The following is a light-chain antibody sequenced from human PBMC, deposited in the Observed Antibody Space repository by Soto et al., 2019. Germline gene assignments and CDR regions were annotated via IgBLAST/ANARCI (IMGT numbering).Light chain of an antibody. CDR2: AAS. CDR1: QGIAGR. CDR3: QQLFMYPPT. V-gene: IGKV1D-16*01. Sequence: DIQMTQSPSSMSASLGDRVTITCRASQGIAGRVAWYQQKPGKAPKLLYAASSLQSGVPLRFSGSGSGTDFTLTITNLQPEDFATYYCQQLFMYPPTFGPGTKVDIK. J-gene: IGKJ3*01.